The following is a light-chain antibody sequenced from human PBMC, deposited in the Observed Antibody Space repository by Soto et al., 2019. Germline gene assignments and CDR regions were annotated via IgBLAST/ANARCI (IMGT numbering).Light chain of an antibody. CDR3: PQYGKSPPST. Sequence: ETVLTQSPGTLSLSPGDGATLSCRASQSVRNNYLAWLQQKPGQAPSLLIYAASTRATGIPVRFSGNGSETEFTLTCSRLEPEDSEVYYCPQYGKSPPSTFGQGTRLEI. J-gene: IGKJ5*01. V-gene: IGKV3-20*01. CDR1: QSVRNNY. CDR2: AAS.